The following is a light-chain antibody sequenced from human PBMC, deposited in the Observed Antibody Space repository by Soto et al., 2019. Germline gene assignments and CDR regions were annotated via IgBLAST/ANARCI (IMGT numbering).Light chain of an antibody. V-gene: IGKV1-5*01. Sequence: DIQMTQSPSFVSASVGDRVTITCRASQSIDNWLACYQQKPGKAPKLLIYDASTLESGVSSGFSGSGSGTEFTLTISSLRPDDFATYYCQHYDTFPYTFGQGTKLEIK. CDR3: QHYDTFPYT. J-gene: IGKJ2*01. CDR2: DAS. CDR1: QSIDNW.